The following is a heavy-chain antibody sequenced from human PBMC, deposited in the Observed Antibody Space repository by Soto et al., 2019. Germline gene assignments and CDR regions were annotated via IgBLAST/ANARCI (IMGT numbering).Heavy chain of an antibody. V-gene: IGHV1-69*02. CDR3: AKYSGYDLFYYYMDV. Sequence: ASVKVSCKASGGTFSSYTISWVQQAPGQGLEWMGRIIPILGIANYAQKFQGRVTITADKSTSTAYMELSSLRSEDTAVYYCAKYSGYDLFYYYMDVWGKGTTVTVSS. CDR1: GGTFSSYT. CDR2: IIPILGIA. J-gene: IGHJ6*03. D-gene: IGHD5-12*01.